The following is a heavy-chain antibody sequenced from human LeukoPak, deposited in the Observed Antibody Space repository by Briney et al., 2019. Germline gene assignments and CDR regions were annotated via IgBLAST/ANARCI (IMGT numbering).Heavy chain of an antibody. Sequence: PGGSLRLSCAASGFTFSSYGMHWVRQAPGKGLEWVAVISYDGSNKYYADSVKGRFTISRDNSKNTLYLQMNSLRAEDTAVYYCAKDPGAATHLLGWFDPWGQGTLVTVSS. CDR2: ISYDGSNK. CDR1: GFTFSSYG. J-gene: IGHJ5*02. V-gene: IGHV3-30*18. CDR3: AKDPGAATHLLGWFDP. D-gene: IGHD6-25*01.